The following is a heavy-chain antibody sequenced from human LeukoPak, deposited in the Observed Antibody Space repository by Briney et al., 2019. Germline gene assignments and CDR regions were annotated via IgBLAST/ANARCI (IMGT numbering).Heavy chain of an antibody. D-gene: IGHD2-2*01. CDR3: ARGAGVPVASQMTPFDY. V-gene: IGHV3-11*05. Sequence: GGSLRLSCAASGFTFSDYYMSWVRQAPGKGLEWVSYIGSSSYYTNYGDSMKGRFTISRDNAKDSVYLQMNSLRAEDTAVYYRARGAGVPVASQMTPFDYWGQGTVVIVSS. CDR1: GFTFSDYY. J-gene: IGHJ4*02. CDR2: IGSSSYYT.